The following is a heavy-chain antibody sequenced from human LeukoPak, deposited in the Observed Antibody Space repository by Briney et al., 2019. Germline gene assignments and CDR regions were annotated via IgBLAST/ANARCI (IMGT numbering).Heavy chain of an antibody. CDR1: GDSISSYY. D-gene: IGHD3-3*01. Sequence: SETLSLTCTVSGDSISSYYWSWIRQPPGKGLEWIGYIYYSGSTNYNPPLNSRVTISVDTSKNQFALKLSSVTAADTAVYYCARAYYDFWSGSNNRFDPWGQGTLVTVSS. V-gene: IGHV4-59*01. CDR2: IYYSGST. CDR3: ARAYYDFWSGSNNRFDP. J-gene: IGHJ5*02.